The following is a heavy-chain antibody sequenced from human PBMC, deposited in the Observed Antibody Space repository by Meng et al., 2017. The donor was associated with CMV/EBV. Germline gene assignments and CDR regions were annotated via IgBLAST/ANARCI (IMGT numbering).Heavy chain of an antibody. CDR3: VTWLWFGELSGYYFDY. J-gene: IGHJ4*02. V-gene: IGHV4-39*07. CDR2: IYYSGST. Sequence: QPQVQGSGPGLVKPSETLPLTCTVVGGSISSSSYYWGWIRQPPGKGLEWIGSIYYSGSTYYNPSLKSRVTISVDTSKNQFSLKLSSVTAADTAVYYCVTWLWFGELSGYYFDYWGQGTLVTVSS. D-gene: IGHD3-10*01. CDR1: GGSISSSSYY.